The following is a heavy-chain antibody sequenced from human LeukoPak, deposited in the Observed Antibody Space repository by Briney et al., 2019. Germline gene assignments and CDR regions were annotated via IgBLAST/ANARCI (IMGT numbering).Heavy chain of an antibody. CDR3: ARGGYYGSGNDFRFDP. J-gene: IGHJ5*02. CDR1: GGSFSGYY. D-gene: IGHD3-10*01. CDR2: INHSGST. V-gene: IGHV4-34*01. Sequence: SETLSLTCAVYGGSFSGYYWSWIRQPPGKGLEWIGEINHSGSTNYNPSLKSRVTISVDTSKSQFSLKLSSVTAADTAVYYCARGGYYGSGNDFRFDPWGQGTLVTVSS.